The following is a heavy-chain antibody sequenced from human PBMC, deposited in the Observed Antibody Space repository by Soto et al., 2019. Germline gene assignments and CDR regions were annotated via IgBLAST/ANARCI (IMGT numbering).Heavy chain of an antibody. CDR1: GNSISSYY. D-gene: IGHD3-9*01. J-gene: IGHJ4*02. Sequence: NPSETLSLTCTVSGNSISSYYWSWIRQPPGKGLEWIRYMYSSGSTNCNPSLKSRVTISVDTSKNQFSLKLSSVTPADTAVYYCARAGSGYSFDNWGQGTLVTVSS. CDR3: ARAGSGYSFDN. V-gene: IGHV4-59*01. CDR2: MYSSGST.